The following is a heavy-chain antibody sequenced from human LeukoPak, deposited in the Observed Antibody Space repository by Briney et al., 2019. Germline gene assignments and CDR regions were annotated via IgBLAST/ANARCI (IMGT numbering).Heavy chain of an antibody. J-gene: IGHJ5*02. CDR3: FRDDGPGT. CDR2: IKEDGSEK. Sequence: GGSLRLSCAASGFTFSTYWMSWVRQAPGKGPEWVANIKEDGSEKYYVDSVKGRFTISRDNAKNSLHLQMDSLRAEDTAVYYCFRDDGPGTWGQGTLVTVSS. V-gene: IGHV3-7*01. CDR1: GFTFSTYW. D-gene: IGHD3-10*01.